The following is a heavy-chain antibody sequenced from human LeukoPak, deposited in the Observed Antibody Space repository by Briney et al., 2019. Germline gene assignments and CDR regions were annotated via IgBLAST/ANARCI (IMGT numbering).Heavy chain of an antibody. Sequence: PGGSLRLSCAASGFSVSDNYMSWVRQAPGKGLEWVSVIYTGGSTYYADSVRGRFTISRDNSKNTLFLQMNSLRAEDTAVYYCARDLEVRGGAAAGRPYYYYYAMDVWGQGTTVTVSS. CDR2: IYTGGST. CDR1: GFSVSDNY. CDR3: ARDLEVRGGAAAGRPYYYYYAMDV. V-gene: IGHV3-53*01. D-gene: IGHD6-13*01. J-gene: IGHJ6*02.